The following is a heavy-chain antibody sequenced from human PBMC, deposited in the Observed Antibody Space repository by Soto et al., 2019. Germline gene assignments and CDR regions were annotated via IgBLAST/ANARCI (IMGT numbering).Heavy chain of an antibody. CDR2: IRSNGGNT. Sequence: GGSLRLSCTASGFNFNKYAMHWVRQAPGKGPEYVSAIRSNGGNTDYADSVKGRFIISRDNSKNTLYLQMGSLRVEDTAIYYCAKDHGYSEAWYVAGYDYWGQGILVTVSS. D-gene: IGHD5-12*01. CDR3: AKDHGYSEAWYVAGYDY. J-gene: IGHJ4*02. V-gene: IGHV3-64D*06. CDR1: GFNFNKYA.